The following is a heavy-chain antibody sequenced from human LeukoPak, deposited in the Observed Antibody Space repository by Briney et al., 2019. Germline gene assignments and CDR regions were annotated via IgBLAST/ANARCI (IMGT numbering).Heavy chain of an antibody. V-gene: IGHV4-59*08. CDR1: GVSISSNY. Sequence: SETLSLTCTVSGVSISSNYWSWIRQPPGKGLEWIGYIYYSGSTNYNPSLKSRVTISVDTSKNQFSLKLSSVTAADTAVYYCARHDYYGSGSYYTGEVDWFDPWGQGTLVTVSS. CDR3: ARHDYYGSGSYYTGEVDWFDP. J-gene: IGHJ5*02. D-gene: IGHD3-10*01. CDR2: IYYSGST.